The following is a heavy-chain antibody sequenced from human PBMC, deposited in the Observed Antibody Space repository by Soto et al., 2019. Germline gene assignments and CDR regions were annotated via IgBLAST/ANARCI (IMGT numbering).Heavy chain of an antibody. V-gene: IGHV3-53*01. Sequence: EVQLVESGGGLIQPGGSLRLSCAASGFTVSSNYMSWVRQAPGKGLEWVSAIYSGGSTYYADSVKGRFTISRDNSKNTLYLQMNSLRAEDTAVYYFARDPHSIVNYYYGMDVWGQGTTVTVSS. J-gene: IGHJ6*02. D-gene: IGHD2-15*01. CDR1: GFTVSSNY. CDR3: ARDPHSIVNYYYGMDV. CDR2: IYSGGST.